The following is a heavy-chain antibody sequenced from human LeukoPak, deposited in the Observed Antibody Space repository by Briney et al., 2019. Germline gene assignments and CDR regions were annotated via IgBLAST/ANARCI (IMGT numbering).Heavy chain of an antibody. D-gene: IGHD2-15*01. Sequence: SETLSLTCTVSGGSISSSSYYWGWIRQPPGKGLEWIGSVYYSGSAYYSPSLKGRVTISVDTSKNQFSLRLSSVTAADTAVYYCGRQTCSGGSCPFDYWGQGTVVTVSS. CDR1: GGSISSSSYY. J-gene: IGHJ4*02. V-gene: IGHV4-39*01. CDR2: VYYSGSA. CDR3: GRQTCSGGSCPFDY.